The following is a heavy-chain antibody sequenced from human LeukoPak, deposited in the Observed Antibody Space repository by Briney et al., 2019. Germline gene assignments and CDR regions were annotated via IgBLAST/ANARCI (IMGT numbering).Heavy chain of an antibody. D-gene: IGHD4-17*01. CDR1: GFTFSSNG. CDR2: IWYDGSNK. J-gene: IGHJ4*02. Sequence: PGGSLRLSCAASGFTFSSNGMHWVRQAPGKGLEWVAIIWYDGSNKYYSDSVKGRFTISRDNSKNTLSLQMNNLRAEDTAVYYCARDHVTTVTTWGVFDYWGQGTLVTVSS. V-gene: IGHV3-33*01. CDR3: ARDHVTTVTTWGVFDY.